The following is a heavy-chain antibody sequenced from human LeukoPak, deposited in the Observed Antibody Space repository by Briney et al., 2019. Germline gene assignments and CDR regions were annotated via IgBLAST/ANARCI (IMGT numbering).Heavy chain of an antibody. D-gene: IGHD3-22*01. CDR2: IKSKTEGGAT. CDR3: TTVPTYYYDSSGYSADY. Sequence: GGSLRLSCAASGFTFSNAWMSWVRQAPGKGLECVGRIKSKTEGGATDYAAPVKGRFTISRDGSKNTLYLQMNSLKTEDTAVYYCTTVPTYYYDSSGYSADYWGQGTLVTVSS. J-gene: IGHJ4*02. CDR1: GFTFSNAW. V-gene: IGHV3-15*05.